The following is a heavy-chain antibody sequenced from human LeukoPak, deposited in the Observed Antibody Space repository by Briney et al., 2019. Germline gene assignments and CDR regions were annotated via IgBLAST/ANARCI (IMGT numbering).Heavy chain of an antibody. CDR3: ARELDCSSTSCSSGGWFDP. CDR1: GGSISSYY. D-gene: IGHD2-2*01. J-gene: IGHJ5*02. CDR2: IYYSGST. Sequence: PSETLSLTCTVSGGSISSYYWSWIRQPPGKGLEWIGYIYYSGSTNYNPSLKSRVTISVDTSKNQFSLKLSSVTAADTAVYYSARELDCSSTSCSSGGWFDPWGQGTLVTVSS. V-gene: IGHV4-59*01.